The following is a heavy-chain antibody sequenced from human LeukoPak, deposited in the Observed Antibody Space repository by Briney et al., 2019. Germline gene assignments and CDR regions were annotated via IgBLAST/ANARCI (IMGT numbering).Heavy chain of an antibody. Sequence: SETLSLTCTVSGGSISSYYWSWIRQPPGKGLEWIGYIYYSGSTNYNPSLKSRVTISVDTSKNQFSLELSSVTAADTAVYYCARSPLRYSGGDAPLDYWGQGTLVTVSS. CDR3: ARSPLRYSGGDAPLDY. V-gene: IGHV4-59*01. J-gene: IGHJ4*02. CDR1: GGSISSYY. CDR2: IYYSGST. D-gene: IGHD3-9*01.